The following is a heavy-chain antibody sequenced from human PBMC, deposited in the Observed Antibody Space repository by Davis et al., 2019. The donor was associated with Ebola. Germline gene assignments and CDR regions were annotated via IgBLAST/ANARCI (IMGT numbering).Heavy chain of an antibody. CDR1: GFTFSDYG. CDR2: ISYDGNNK. D-gene: IGHD3-10*01. V-gene: IGHV3-30*03. Sequence: PGGSLRLSCVASGFTFSDYGMHWVRQSPGKGLEWVAVISYDGNNKYYADSVKGRFSISRDSSTNTVFLQVNGLRIEDKALYYCARDPGLFRLVGDYYFDYWGHGTLVTVSS. J-gene: IGHJ4*01. CDR3: ARDPGLFRLVGDYYFDY.